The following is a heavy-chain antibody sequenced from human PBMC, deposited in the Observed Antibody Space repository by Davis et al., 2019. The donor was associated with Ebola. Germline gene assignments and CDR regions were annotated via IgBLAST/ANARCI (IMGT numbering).Heavy chain of an antibody. V-gene: IGHV3-53*01. CDR1: GFIVSDKY. CDR3: ARHINGDFWYFDL. CDR2: IYRDERT. Sequence: GESLKISCAASGFIVSDKYMSWVRQAPGKGLEWVSVIYRDERTYYADSVKGRFTVSRDTSENMVYLQMSTLIAEDTAVYYCARHINGDFWYFDLWGRGTRVTVSS. J-gene: IGHJ2*01. D-gene: IGHD4-17*01.